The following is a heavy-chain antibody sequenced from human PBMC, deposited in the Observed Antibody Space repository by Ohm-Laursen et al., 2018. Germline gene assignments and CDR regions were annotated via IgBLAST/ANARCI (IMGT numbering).Heavy chain of an antibody. CDR3: AKGTYDFWSGSSPFEY. D-gene: IGHD3-3*01. CDR2: MTFTGAST. J-gene: IGHJ4*02. Sequence: SLRLSCAASGFTFSTYAMSWVRQAPGKGLEWVSAMTFTGASTYYAGSVKGRFTISRDNYQNTLFLQMNSLRVEDTAVYYCAKGTYDFWSGSSPFEYWGQGTLVTVSS. V-gene: IGHV3-23*01. CDR1: GFTFSTYA.